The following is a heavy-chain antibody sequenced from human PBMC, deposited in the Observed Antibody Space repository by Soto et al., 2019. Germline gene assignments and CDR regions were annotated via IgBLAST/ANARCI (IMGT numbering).Heavy chain of an antibody. Sequence: GGSLRLSCAASGFTFSSYAMHWVRQAPGKGLEWVAVISYDGSNKYYADSVKGRFTISRDNSKNTLYLQMNSLRAEDTAVYYCARAGGYYYDSSGYYYPPEHYFDYWGQGTLVTVSS. CDR1: GFTFSSYA. V-gene: IGHV3-30-3*01. J-gene: IGHJ4*02. CDR2: ISYDGSNK. D-gene: IGHD3-22*01. CDR3: ARAGGYYYDSSGYYYPPEHYFDY.